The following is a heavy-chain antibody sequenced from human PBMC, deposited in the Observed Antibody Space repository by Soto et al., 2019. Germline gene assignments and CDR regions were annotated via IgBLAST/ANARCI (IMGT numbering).Heavy chain of an antibody. V-gene: IGHV4-31*03. CDR3: AREGSYNYFDY. Sequence: QVQLQESGPGLVKPSQTLSLACTVSDGSVSRGGYYWSWIRQSPGKNLEWIGNIYYTGRTSYNPSLKSRLTISLETSKRQFSLGLASVSAADTAVYYCAREGSYNYFDYWGQGALVTVSS. D-gene: IGHD1-26*01. J-gene: IGHJ4*02. CDR2: IYYTGRT. CDR1: DGSVSRGGYY.